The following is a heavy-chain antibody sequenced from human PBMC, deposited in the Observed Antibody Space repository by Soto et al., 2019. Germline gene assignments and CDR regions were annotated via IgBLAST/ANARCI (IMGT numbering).Heavy chain of an antibody. D-gene: IGHD6-19*01. CDR3: ASGIAVAADYYYYGMDV. Sequence: PGGSLRLSCPASGFTFSRYSMNWGRQAPGKGLEWVSYISISSSTRDYADSVNGRFTISRDNAKNSLYLQMNSLRDEDTAVYYCASGIAVAADYYYYGMDVWGQGTTVTVSS. CDR2: ISISSSTR. V-gene: IGHV3-48*02. CDR1: GFTFSRYS. J-gene: IGHJ6*02.